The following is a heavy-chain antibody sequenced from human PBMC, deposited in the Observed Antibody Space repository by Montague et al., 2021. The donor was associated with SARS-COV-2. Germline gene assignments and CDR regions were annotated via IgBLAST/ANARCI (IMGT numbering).Heavy chain of an antibody. V-gene: IGHV3-7*01. J-gene: IGHJ6*02. CDR3: ARDGFGELSSYYYYGMDV. D-gene: IGHD3-10*01. CDR1: GFTFSSYW. CDR2: IKRDGSEK. Sequence: SLRLSCAASGFTFSSYWMSWVRQAPGKGLEWVANIKRDGSEKYYVDSVKGRFTISRDNAKNSLYLQMNSLRAEDTAVYYCARDGFGELSSYYYYGMDVWGQGTTVTVSS.